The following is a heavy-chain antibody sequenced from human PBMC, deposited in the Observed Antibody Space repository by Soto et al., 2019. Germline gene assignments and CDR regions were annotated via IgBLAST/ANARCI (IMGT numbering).Heavy chain of an antibody. Sequence: QVQLQQWGAGLLKPSETLSLTCAVYGGSFSDYYWTWIRQSPGKGLEWIGEINLNGYTKYSPSLQGRVTLSVDTTRKQVSLRLTSVTAADAAVYYCARDAWDNSAYYFFDYWGQGTLVTVSS. CDR2: INLNGYT. CDR3: ARDAWDNSAYYFFDY. J-gene: IGHJ4*02. CDR1: GGSFSDYY. D-gene: IGHD3-22*01. V-gene: IGHV4-34*01.